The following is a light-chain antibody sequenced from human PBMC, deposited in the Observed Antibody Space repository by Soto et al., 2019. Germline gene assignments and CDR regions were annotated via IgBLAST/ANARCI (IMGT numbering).Light chain of an antibody. CDR2: SAS. J-gene: IGKJ1*01. CDR1: QGSRND. Sequence: IQMTQSPSSLSASVGDRVTITCRASQGSRNDVGWYQQKPGKAPKLLIHSASTRATGIPFRFSGSGSGTDFTLTISSLQSEDFGFYYCQQYDEWPTTFGQGTKVDIK. CDR3: QQYDEWPTT. V-gene: IGKV1-17*01.